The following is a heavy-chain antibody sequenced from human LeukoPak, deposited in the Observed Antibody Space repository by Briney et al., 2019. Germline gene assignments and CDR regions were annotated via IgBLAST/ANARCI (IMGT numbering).Heavy chain of an antibody. V-gene: IGHV4-34*01. CDR3: ARQRVGAISWFDP. CDR1: GGSFSGYY. D-gene: IGHD1-26*01. Sequence: SETLSLTCAVYGGSFSGYYWSWIRQPPGKGLEWIGEINHSGSTNYNPSLKSRVTISVDTSKNQFSLKLSSVTAADTAVYYCARQRVGAISWFDPWGQGTLVTVSS. J-gene: IGHJ5*02. CDR2: INHSGST.